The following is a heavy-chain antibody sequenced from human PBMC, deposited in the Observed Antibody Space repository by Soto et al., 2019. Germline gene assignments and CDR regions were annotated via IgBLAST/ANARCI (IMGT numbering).Heavy chain of an antibody. V-gene: IGHV4-38-2*02. CDR2: IYHSGST. Sequence: SETLSLTCAVSGYSISSGYYWGWIRQPPGKGLEWIGSIYHSGSTYYNPSLKSRVTISVDTSKNQFSLKLSSVTAADTAVYYCAREDIVATRNLYYYYGMDVWGQGTTVTVSS. CDR1: GYSISSGYY. J-gene: IGHJ6*02. D-gene: IGHD5-12*01. CDR3: AREDIVATRNLYYYYGMDV.